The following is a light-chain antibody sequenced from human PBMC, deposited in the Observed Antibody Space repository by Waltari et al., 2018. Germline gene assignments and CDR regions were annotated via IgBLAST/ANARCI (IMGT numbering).Light chain of an antibody. CDR1: RGISNY. V-gene: IGKV1-27*01. J-gene: IGKJ5*01. CDR3: QHYYGAPDT. CDR2: AAS. Sequence: DIQMTQSPSSLPASVGDRVTITCRASRGISNYLAWYQQRPGKVPKLLIYAASTLQSGVPSRFRGSGSGTDFSLTISSLQPEDVATYYCQHYYGAPDTFGQGTRLEIK.